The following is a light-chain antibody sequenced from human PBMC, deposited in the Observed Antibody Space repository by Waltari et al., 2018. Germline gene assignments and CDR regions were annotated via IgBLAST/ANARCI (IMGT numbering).Light chain of an antibody. CDR1: ELPRKY. J-gene: IGLJ1*01. CDR2: EDT. CDR3: YSSDSTGLRV. Sequence: SYELTQTPSVSVSPGQTARITCSGHELPRKYAYWFQQKSGQAPRLVIYEDTKRPSGIPGRFSGSSSGTVATLTITGAQVDEEADYYCYSSDSTGLRVFGGGTTVVVL. V-gene: IGLV3-10*01.